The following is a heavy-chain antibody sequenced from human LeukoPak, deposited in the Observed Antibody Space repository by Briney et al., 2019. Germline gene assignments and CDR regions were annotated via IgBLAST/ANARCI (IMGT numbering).Heavy chain of an antibody. CDR1: GFTFDDYA. D-gene: IGHD3-3*01. CDR2: ISWNSGSI. V-gene: IGHV3-9*01. CDR3: AKDLHKTASFGVVITRNYYYYMDV. Sequence: GGSLRLSCAASGFTFDDYAMHWVRQAPGKGLEWVSGISWNSGSIGYADSVKGRFTISRDNAKNSLYLQMNSLRAEDTAVYYCAKDLHKTASFGVVITRNYYYYMDVWGKGTTVTVSS. J-gene: IGHJ6*03.